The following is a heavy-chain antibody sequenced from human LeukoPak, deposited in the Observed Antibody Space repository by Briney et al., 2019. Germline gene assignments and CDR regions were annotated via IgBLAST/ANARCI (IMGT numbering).Heavy chain of an antibody. CDR2: IYPGDSDT. J-gene: IGHJ4*02. CDR1: GYSFTNYW. CDR3: ARHMELGRYFDY. D-gene: IGHD1-1*01. Sequence: GESLKISCKGSGYSFTNYWIAWVRQMPGKGLEWMSIIYPGDSDTRYSPPFQGQVTISADKSISTAYLQWSSLKASDTAMYYCARHMELGRYFDYWGQGTLVTVSS. V-gene: IGHV5-51*01.